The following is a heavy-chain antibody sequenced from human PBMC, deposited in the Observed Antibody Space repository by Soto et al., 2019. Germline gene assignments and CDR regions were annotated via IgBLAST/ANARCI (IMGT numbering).Heavy chain of an antibody. Sequence: GESLEISCKGSGYSFTSYWIGWVRQMPGKGLEWMGIIYPGASDTRYSPSFQGQVTISAXXXIXXXYXQXXXLKASDTAMYYCARQGGGDIDDAFDIWGQGTMVTVSS. CDR1: GYSFTSYW. CDR2: IYPGASDT. CDR3: ARQGGGDIDDAFDI. D-gene: IGHD2-21*02. J-gene: IGHJ3*02. V-gene: IGHV5-51*01.